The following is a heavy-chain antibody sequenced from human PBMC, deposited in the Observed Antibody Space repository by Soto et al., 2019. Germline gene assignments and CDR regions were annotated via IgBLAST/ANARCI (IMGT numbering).Heavy chain of an antibody. CDR2: IGGGGGSP. CDR1: GFTFSNYA. CDR3: AKSADAVAGTVYDD. V-gene: IGHV3-23*01. Sequence: PXGSLRLSCAASGFTFSNYAMGWVRQPPGKGVEWVSTIGGGGGSPYYADSVKGRFTTFRDNSKNTRYLQMNSLRAEDTAVYYCAKSADAVAGTVYDDWGQGTLVTVSS. D-gene: IGHD6-19*01. J-gene: IGHJ4*02.